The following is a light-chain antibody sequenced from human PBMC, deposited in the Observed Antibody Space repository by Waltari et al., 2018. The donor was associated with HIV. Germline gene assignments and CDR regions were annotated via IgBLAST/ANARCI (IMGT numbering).Light chain of an antibody. J-gene: IGLJ3*02. CDR3: QTWGTGIRV. CDR2: LNSDGSH. Sequence: QLVLTQSPSVSASLGASVKLTCTLSSGHSSYAIAWHQQQPEKGPRYLMKLNSDGSHSKGNGIPVRFSGSSSGAERYLTISSLQSEDEADYYCQTWGTGIRVFGGGTKLTVL. V-gene: IGLV4-69*01. CDR1: SGHSSYA.